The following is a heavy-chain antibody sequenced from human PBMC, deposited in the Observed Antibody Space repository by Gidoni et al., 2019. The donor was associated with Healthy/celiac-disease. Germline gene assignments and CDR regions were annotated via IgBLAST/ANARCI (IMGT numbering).Heavy chain of an antibody. J-gene: IGHJ6*02. CDR2: IYHSGST. CDR1: GGSISSGGYS. CDR3: ARVGCSSTSRYNDYYGMDV. D-gene: IGHD2-2*02. V-gene: IGHV4-30-2*01. Sequence: QLQLQESGSGLVNPSQPLSLTCAVSGGSISSGGYSWSWIRQPPGKGLEWSGYIYHSGSTYYNTYLKSRVTISVDRSKNQFSLKLSSVTAADTAVYYCARVGCSSTSRYNDYYGMDVWGQGTTVTVSS.